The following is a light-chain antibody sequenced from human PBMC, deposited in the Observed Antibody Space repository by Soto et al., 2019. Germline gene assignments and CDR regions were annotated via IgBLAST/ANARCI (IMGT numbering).Light chain of an antibody. CDR3: SSYTSSSTYV. V-gene: IGLV2-14*03. Sequence: QSVLTQPASVSGGPGQSIAISCTGTSSDVGGYNYVSWYQHHPGKAPKLMVYDVSNRPSGVSNRFSGSKSGNTASLTISGLQAEDEADYYCSSYTSSSTYVFGTGTKVTVL. CDR2: DVS. CDR1: SSDVGGYNY. J-gene: IGLJ1*01.